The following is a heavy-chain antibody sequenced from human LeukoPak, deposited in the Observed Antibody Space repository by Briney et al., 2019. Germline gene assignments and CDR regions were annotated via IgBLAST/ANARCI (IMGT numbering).Heavy chain of an antibody. CDR3: ARDYGVGEFDY. V-gene: IGHV4-30-2*01. CDR1: GGSISSGGYS. J-gene: IGHJ4*02. D-gene: IGHD3-10*01. CDR2: IYHSGST. Sequence: SQTLSLTCAVSGGSISSGGYSWSWIRQPPGKGLEWIGYIYHSGSTYYNPSLKSRVTISVDTSKNQFSLKLSSVTAADTAVYYCARDYGVGEFDYWGQGTLVTVSS.